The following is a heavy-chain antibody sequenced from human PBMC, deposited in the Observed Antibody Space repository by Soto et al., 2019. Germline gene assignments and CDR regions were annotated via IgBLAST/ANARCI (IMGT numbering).Heavy chain of an antibody. V-gene: IGHV1-3*01. D-gene: IGHD3-10*01. J-gene: IGHJ4*02. Sequence: QVQLVQSGAEGKKPGASVKVSCETSGYTFANYPMHWVRQAPGQTLEWMGWINAGNGYTKYSQKFQGRVTITRDTSASIAYMELSTLRSADTAVYYCARAKIITTLEYWGQGTLVTVSS. CDR3: ARAKIITTLEY. CDR2: INAGNGYT. CDR1: GYTFANYP.